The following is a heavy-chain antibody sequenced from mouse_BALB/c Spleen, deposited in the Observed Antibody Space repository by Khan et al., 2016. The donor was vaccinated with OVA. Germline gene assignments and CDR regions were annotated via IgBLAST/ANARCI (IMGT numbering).Heavy chain of an antibody. CDR1: GYTFTSYW. V-gene: IGHV1-7*01. D-gene: IGHD1-1*01. J-gene: IGHJ3*01. CDR3: ANHGSSSAWLTY. CDR2: INPSTGYT. Sequence: QIQLVQSGAELAKPGASVKMSCKASGYTFTSYWMHWVKQRPGQGLEWIGYINPSTGYTEYNQRFKYKATLTADKSSSTAYMQLSSLTSEESAVYYCANHGSSSAWLTYWGQGTLVTVSA.